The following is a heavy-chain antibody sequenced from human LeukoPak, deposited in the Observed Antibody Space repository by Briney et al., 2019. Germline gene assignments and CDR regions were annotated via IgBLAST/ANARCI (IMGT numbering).Heavy chain of an antibody. Sequence: PSETLSLTCRVSGVSISSGSNYWGWIRQPPGKTLEWIGSIYSSGSTYYNSSLKSRVIILIDTSKNQFSLKLSSVTAADTAVYYCAREGDYYGSSGPPDYWGQGTLDTVSS. CDR3: AREGDYYGSSGPPDY. D-gene: IGHD3-22*01. V-gene: IGHV4-39*07. CDR1: GVSISSGSNY. CDR2: IYSSGST. J-gene: IGHJ4*02.